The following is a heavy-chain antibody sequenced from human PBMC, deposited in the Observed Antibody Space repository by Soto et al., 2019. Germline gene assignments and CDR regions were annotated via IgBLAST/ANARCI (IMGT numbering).Heavy chain of an antibody. CDR2: ISDSGGST. J-gene: IGHJ4*02. V-gene: IGHV3-23*01. CDR3: AKDNSYYDSAGYYYFDY. D-gene: IGHD3-22*01. CDR1: GLTLSSYA. Sequence: EEQLLESGGGLVQPGGSLRLSCTASGLTLSSYAMSWVRQAPGRGLEWVSGISDSGGSTFYADSVKGRFTISRDNSKNTVYLQMNSLRADDTAVYYCAKDNSYYDSAGYYYFDYWGQGTLVTVSS.